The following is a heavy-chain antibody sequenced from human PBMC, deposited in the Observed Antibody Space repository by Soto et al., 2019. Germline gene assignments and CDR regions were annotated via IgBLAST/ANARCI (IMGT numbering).Heavy chain of an antibody. V-gene: IGHV3-23*01. Sequence: EVQLLESGGGLVQPGGSLRLSCAASGFTLSSYAMSWVHQAPGKGLEGVSVINNSGGDTYYADSVKGRFAISRDSSKNTLYLQMNSLRAEDTAVYYCAKDSDYSDRISRYFDLWGRGTLVTVSS. CDR2: INNSGGDT. CDR1: GFTLSSYA. D-gene: IGHD4-17*01. J-gene: IGHJ2*01. CDR3: AKDSDYSDRISRYFDL.